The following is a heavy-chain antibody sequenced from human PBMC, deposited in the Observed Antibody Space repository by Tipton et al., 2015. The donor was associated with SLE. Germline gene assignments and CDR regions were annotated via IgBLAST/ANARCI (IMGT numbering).Heavy chain of an antibody. V-gene: IGHV4-59*01. CDR1: GGSINDYY. D-gene: IGHD3-16*01. Sequence: TLSLTCTVSGGSINDYYWTWIRQSPGKGLEWIGYIHYSGSTNYNPSLKSRATISLDIPKNHFSLKLSSVIAADTAVYYCARGLWGRVQWGQGALVTVSS. J-gene: IGHJ4*02. CDR2: IHYSGST. CDR3: ARGLWGRVQ.